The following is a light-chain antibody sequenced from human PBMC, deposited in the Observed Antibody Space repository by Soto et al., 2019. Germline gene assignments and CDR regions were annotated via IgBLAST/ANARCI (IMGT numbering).Light chain of an antibody. Sequence: SVLPQPASVSGFPGQSITISCTGTSSDVGGYNYVSWYQQYPGKAPKLMIYDVSNRPSGVSNRFSGSKSGNTASLTISGLQAEDEADYYCSSYTISNTLVFGSGTKVTVL. CDR3: SSYTISNTLV. J-gene: IGLJ1*01. CDR1: SSDVGGYNY. V-gene: IGLV2-14*01. CDR2: DVS.